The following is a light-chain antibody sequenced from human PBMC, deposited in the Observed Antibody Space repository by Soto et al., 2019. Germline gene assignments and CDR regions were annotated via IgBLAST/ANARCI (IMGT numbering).Light chain of an antibody. CDR3: QRYNSAPLT. CDR1: QGIGVY. J-gene: IGKJ4*01. CDR2: AAS. V-gene: IGKV1-27*01. Sequence: DIQMTQSPSSVSASLGDRVTITCRASQGIGVYLAWFQQKPGNVPKLLIYAASTLQSGVPSRFSGSGSGPDFTLTIGSLPPEDVVTYCCQRYNSAPLTFGGGTKVEIK.